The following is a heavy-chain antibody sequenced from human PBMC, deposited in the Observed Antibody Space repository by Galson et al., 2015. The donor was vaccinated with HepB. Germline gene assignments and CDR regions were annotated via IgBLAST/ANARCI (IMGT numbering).Heavy chain of an antibody. CDR2: ISAYTGNT. D-gene: IGHD6-13*01. Sequence: SVKVSCKASGYTFTRYGISWVRQAPGQGLEWMGWISAYTGNTNYAQKLQGRVTMTTDTSTSTAYMELRSLRSDDTAVYYCARDRRRGIAAAGPDYWGQGTLVTVSS. CDR1: GYTFTRYG. V-gene: IGHV1-18*01. CDR3: ARDRRRGIAAAGPDY. J-gene: IGHJ4*02.